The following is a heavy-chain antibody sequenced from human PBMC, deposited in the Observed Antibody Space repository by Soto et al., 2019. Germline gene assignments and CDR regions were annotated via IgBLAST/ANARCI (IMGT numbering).Heavy chain of an antibody. CDR2: IYSGGST. CDR3: ASALSYYDSSGYYHSFDY. CDR1: GFTVSSNY. Sequence: EVQLVETGGGLIQPGGSLRLSCAASGFTVSSNYMSWVRQAPGKGLEWVSVIYSGGSTYYADSVKGRFTISRDNSKNTLYLQMNSLRAEDTAVYYCASALSYYDSSGYYHSFDYWGQGTLVTVSS. D-gene: IGHD3-22*01. J-gene: IGHJ4*02. V-gene: IGHV3-53*02.